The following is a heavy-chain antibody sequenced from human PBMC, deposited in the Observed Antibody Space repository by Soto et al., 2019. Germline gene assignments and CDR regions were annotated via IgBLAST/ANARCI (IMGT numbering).Heavy chain of an antibody. CDR3: ARNTRFAYENPSATNCFDT. Sequence: TETRRLTCTFSGFSLSSTRECVSWIRQPPGKAPEWLALIDWDDDKHYNTSLRTRLTISRGTSANQVVLTMTAMDPADTATYYCARNTRFAYENPSATNCFDTWGQGIPVTVSS. CDR1: GFSLSSTREC. CDR2: IDWDDDK. J-gene: IGHJ5*02. D-gene: IGHD2-21*01. V-gene: IGHV2-70*01.